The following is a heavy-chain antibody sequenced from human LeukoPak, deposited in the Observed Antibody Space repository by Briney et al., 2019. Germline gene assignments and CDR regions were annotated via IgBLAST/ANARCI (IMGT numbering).Heavy chain of an antibody. Sequence: GASVRVSCQASGYTFTDYYIHWVRQAPGQGLEWMGWVNPNSGGTNYAQEFQGRVTVTRDTSINTAYMELSRLTSDDTAVYYCARAPVRPALLIAAASLHFDYWGQGTLVTVSS. V-gene: IGHV1-2*02. D-gene: IGHD6-13*01. CDR2: VNPNSGGT. J-gene: IGHJ4*02. CDR3: ARAPVRPALLIAAASLHFDY. CDR1: GYTFTDYY.